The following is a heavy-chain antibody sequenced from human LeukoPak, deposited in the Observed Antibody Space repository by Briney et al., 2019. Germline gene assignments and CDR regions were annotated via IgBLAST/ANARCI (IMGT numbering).Heavy chain of an antibody. CDR1: GDSISSGDYY. Sequence: PSETLSLTCTVSGDSISSGDYYWSWLRQPAGKGLEWIGRISSSGSANYNPSLKSRVTMPVDTSKNQFSLKLTSVTAADTAVYYCARANSYDSSGHYYEFGYWGQGTLVTVSS. V-gene: IGHV4-61*02. CDR2: ISSSGSA. CDR3: ARANSYDSSGHYYEFGY. J-gene: IGHJ4*02. D-gene: IGHD3-22*01.